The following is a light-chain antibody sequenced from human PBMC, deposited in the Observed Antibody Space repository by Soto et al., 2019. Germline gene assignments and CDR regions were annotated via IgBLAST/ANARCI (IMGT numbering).Light chain of an antibody. V-gene: IGKV3-20*01. Sequence: EFVLTQSPGTLSLSPGERATLSCRASQSVGSNSLAWYQQKPGQAPRILIYGASTRAIGIPDRFSGSGSGTDFTLTISRLEPEDFAVYYCQQYGTSPPLTFGGGTKVEIK. CDR1: QSVGSNS. J-gene: IGKJ4*01. CDR2: GAS. CDR3: QQYGTSPPLT.